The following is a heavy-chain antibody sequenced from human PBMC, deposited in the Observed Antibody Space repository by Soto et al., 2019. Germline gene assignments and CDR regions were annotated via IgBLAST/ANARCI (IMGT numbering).Heavy chain of an antibody. CDR1: GGSISYHY. J-gene: IGHJ4*01. V-gene: IGHV4-59*11. CDR3: VAGPDHAKSAY. CDR2: GLRHEFV. Sequence: QMHLQESGPGLVKPSETLSLTCTVSGGSISYHYLSWTRQPPGKGLEWIGYGLRHEFVGTNHSLTSRVTISVDTSKKQFSLRLNSVTAADTAVYYFVAGPDHAKSAYWGQGTLVTVSS.